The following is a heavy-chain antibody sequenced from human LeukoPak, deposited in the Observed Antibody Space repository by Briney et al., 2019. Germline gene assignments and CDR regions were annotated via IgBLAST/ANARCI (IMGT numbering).Heavy chain of an antibody. CDR2: IIPIFGTA. CDR1: GGTFSSYA. V-gene: IGHV1-69*01. Sequence: GSSVKVSCKASGGTFSSYAISWVRQAPGQGLEWMGGIIPIFGTANYAQKFQGRVTITADESTSTAYMELSSLRSEDTAVYYCAWGEPYYYDSSGYYWDCWGQGTLVTVSS. CDR3: AWGEPYYYDSSGYYWDC. D-gene: IGHD3-22*01. J-gene: IGHJ4*02.